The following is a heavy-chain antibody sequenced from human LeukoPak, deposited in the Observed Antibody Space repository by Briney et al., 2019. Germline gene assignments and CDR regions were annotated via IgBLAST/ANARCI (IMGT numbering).Heavy chain of an antibody. CDR2: ISYDGSNK. D-gene: IGHD6-13*01. Sequence: PGRSLRLSCAASGFTFSDYAMHWVRQAPGKGLEWAAVISYDGSNKYYADSVKGRFTISRDNSKNTLYLQMNSLRAEDTAVYYCANIAGTGYWGQGTLVTVSS. CDR1: GFTFSDYA. V-gene: IGHV3-30-3*01. CDR3: ANIAGTGY. J-gene: IGHJ4*02.